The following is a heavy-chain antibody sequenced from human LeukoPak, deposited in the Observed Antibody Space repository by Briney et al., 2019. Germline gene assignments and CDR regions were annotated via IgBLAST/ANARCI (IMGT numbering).Heavy chain of an antibody. CDR3: ARGSSRDGYTYDFDY. CDR2: IYSGGST. D-gene: IGHD5-24*01. J-gene: IGHJ4*02. Sequence: GGSLRLSCAASGFTVSSNYMSWVRQAPGKGLEWVAVIYSGGSTYYADSVKGRFTISRDNSKNTLYLQMNSLRADDTAVYYYARGSSRDGYTYDFDYWGQGTLVTVSS. V-gene: IGHV3-53*01. CDR1: GFTVSSNY.